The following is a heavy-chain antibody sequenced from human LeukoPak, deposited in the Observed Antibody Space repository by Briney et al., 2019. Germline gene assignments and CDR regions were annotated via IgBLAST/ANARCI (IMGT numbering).Heavy chain of an antibody. J-gene: IGHJ4*02. CDR2: INPDSGDA. Sequence: ASVKVSCKASGYTFTAYYIYWVRQAPGQGLEWMAWINPDSGDAKYAQKFQGRVTMTRDMSISTAYMEVSRLTSDDTAVYYCARATIADSSTYYIDYWGLGTLVTVSS. D-gene: IGHD3-22*01. CDR3: ARATIADSSTYYIDY. V-gene: IGHV1-2*02. CDR1: GYTFTAYY.